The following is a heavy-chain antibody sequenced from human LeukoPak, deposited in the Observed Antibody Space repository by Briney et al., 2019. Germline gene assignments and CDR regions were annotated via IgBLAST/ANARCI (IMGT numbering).Heavy chain of an antibody. CDR2: IRYDGSNK. CDR3: AKIPYDFWSGYTQFDY. Sequence: PGGSLGLSCAASGFTFSSYGMHWVRQAPGKGLEWVAFIRYDGSNKYYADSVKGRFTISRDNSKNTLYLQMNSLRAEDTAVYYCAKIPYDFWSGYTQFDYWGQGTLVTVSS. CDR1: GFTFSSYG. J-gene: IGHJ4*02. D-gene: IGHD3-3*01. V-gene: IGHV3-30*02.